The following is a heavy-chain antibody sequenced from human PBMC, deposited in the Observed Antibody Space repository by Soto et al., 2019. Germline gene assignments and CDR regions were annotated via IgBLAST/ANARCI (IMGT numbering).Heavy chain of an antibody. D-gene: IGHD1-1*01. CDR1: GYNFFDYG. CDR3: ARGRTVSSIGPLLV. CDR2: VSPKSGNT. J-gene: IGHJ1*01. Sequence: QIQLVQSGAEVKKPGASVKVSCKASGYNFFDYGVSWVRRAPGQGLEWMGWVSPKSGNTDYARKDQGRVTMTTDTSTRTACMGLRGLRPDDTAVYYCARGRTVSSIGPLLVWGQGTLVSVSS. V-gene: IGHV1-18*01.